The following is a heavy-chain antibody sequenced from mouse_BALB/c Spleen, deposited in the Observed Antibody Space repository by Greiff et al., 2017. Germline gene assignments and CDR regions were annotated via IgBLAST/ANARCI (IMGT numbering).Heavy chain of an antibody. V-gene: IGHV5-4*02. CDR2: ISDGGSYT. CDR1: GFTFSDYY. CDR3: ARSLYGSSSAWFAY. Sequence: EVQLVESGGGLVKPGGSLKLSCAASGFTFSDYYMYWVRQTPEKRLEWVATISDGGSYTYYPDSVKGRFTISRDNAKNNLYLQMSSLKSEDTAMYYCARSLYGSSSAWFAYWGQGTLVTVSA. D-gene: IGHD1-1*01. J-gene: IGHJ3*01.